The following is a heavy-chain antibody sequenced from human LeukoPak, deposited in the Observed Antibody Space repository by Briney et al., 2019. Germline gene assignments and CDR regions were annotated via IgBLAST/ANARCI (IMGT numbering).Heavy chain of an antibody. J-gene: IGHJ4*02. CDR1: GFTFSSYA. Sequence: GRSLRLSCAASGFTFSSYAMHWVRQAPGKGLEWVAVISYDGSNKYYADSVKGRFTISRDNSKNTLYLQMNSLRAEDTAVYYCARDLVGCSSTSCYTHLDYWGQGTLVTVSS. V-gene: IGHV3-30-3*01. CDR2: ISYDGSNK. CDR3: ARDLVGCSSTSCYTHLDY. D-gene: IGHD2-2*02.